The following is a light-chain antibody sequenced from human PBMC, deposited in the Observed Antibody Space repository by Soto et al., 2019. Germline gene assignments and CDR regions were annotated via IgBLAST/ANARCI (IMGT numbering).Light chain of an antibody. Sequence: EIVMTQSPATLSVSPGERATLSCRASQSVSSNLAWYQQKPGQAPRLLIYGASTRATGIPARFSGSGSGTEFTLTISSLQSEDFAVYYCQHSGDFRWTFGLGTKVDIK. CDR3: QHSGDFRWT. CDR1: QSVSSN. J-gene: IGKJ1*01. V-gene: IGKV3-15*01. CDR2: GAS.